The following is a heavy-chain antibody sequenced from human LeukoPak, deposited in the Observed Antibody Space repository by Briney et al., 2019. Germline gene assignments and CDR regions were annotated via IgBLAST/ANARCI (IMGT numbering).Heavy chain of an antibody. CDR1: GYTFTSYG. D-gene: IGHD3-16*02. J-gene: IGHJ4*02. CDR3: ARDYAVWGSYRYFMY. V-gene: IGHV1-18*01. CDR2: ISAYNGNT. Sequence: ASVKVSCKASGYTFTSYGISWVRQAPGQGLEWMGWISAYNGNTNYAQNLQDRVTMTTDTSTSTAYMELRSLRSDDTAVYFCARDYAVWGSYRYFMYWGQGTLVTVSS.